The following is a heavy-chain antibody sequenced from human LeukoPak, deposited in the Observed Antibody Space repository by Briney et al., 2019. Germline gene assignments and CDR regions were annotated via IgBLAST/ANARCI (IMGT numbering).Heavy chain of an antibody. D-gene: IGHD3-22*01. CDR1: GFSVSSSF. CDR2: VYRDGST. Sequence: GGSLRLSCVASGFSVSSSFMSWVRQAPGKGLEWVSVVYRDGSTYYADSVKGRFTLSRDNSKNTLSLQMGSLRTEDTAVYHCAREFYDSGGYYHGRDVWGLGTTVTVSS. V-gene: IGHV3-66*01. J-gene: IGHJ6*02. CDR3: AREFYDSGGYYHGRDV.